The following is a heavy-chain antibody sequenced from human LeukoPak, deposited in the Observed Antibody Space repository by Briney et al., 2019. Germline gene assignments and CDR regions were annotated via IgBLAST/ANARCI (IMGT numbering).Heavy chain of an antibody. Sequence: SETLSLTCAVYGGSFSGYYWSWIRQPPGKGLEWIGEINHSGSTNYNPSLKSRVTISVDTSKNQFSLKLSSVTAADTAVYYCARAGATAGAHFDYWGQGTLVTVSS. CDR1: GGSFSGYY. CDR2: INHSGST. CDR3: ARAGATAGAHFDY. V-gene: IGHV4-34*01. J-gene: IGHJ4*02. D-gene: IGHD1-26*01.